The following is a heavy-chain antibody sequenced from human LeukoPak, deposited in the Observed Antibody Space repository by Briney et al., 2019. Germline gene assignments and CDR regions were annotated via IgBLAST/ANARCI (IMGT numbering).Heavy chain of an antibody. CDR2: INAGNGDT. Sequence: ASVKVSCKASGYTFISYAMHWVRQAPGQRLEWMGWINAGNGDTKYSQKFQGRVTITRDTSASTAYMELSSLRSEDTAVYYCARDYQSQYYYDSSGYGMDVWGQGTTVTVSS. J-gene: IGHJ6*02. CDR3: ARDYQSQYYYDSSGYGMDV. CDR1: GYTFISYA. D-gene: IGHD3-22*01. V-gene: IGHV1-3*01.